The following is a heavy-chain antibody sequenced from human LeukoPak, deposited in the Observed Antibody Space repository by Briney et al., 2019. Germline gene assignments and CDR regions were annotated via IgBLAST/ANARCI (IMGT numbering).Heavy chain of an antibody. V-gene: IGHV4-34*01. CDR3: ATDRYYGSGSYYKFDY. J-gene: IGHJ4*02. Sequence: SETLSLTCGVSGASFSGYYWSWIRQTPGKGLEWIGEINHGGGTNYNPSLKSRVTISVDRSRKQFSLQLRSVTAEDTAVYYCATDRYYGSGSYYKFDYWGQGTLVTVSS. D-gene: IGHD3-10*01. CDR1: GASFSGYY. CDR2: INHGGGT.